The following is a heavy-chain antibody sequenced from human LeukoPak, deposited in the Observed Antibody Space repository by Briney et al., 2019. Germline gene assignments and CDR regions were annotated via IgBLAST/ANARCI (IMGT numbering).Heavy chain of an antibody. CDR3: ARVMTYYYDSSGYSDY. D-gene: IGHD3-22*01. CDR1: GFTFSDYY. J-gene: IGHJ4*02. CDR2: ISSSGSTI. Sequence: PGGSLRLSCAASGFTFSDYYMSWIRQAPGKGLEWVSYISSSGSTIYYADSVKGRFTISRDNAKNSLYLQMNSLGAEDTAVYYCARVMTYYYDSSGYSDYWGQGTLVTVSS. V-gene: IGHV3-11*01.